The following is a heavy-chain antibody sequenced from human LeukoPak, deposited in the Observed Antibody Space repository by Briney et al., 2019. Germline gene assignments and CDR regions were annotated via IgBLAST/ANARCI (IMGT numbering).Heavy chain of an antibody. CDR3: AKDTPGYSSGWYDAFDI. Sequence: GGSLRLSCAASGFTFDDYAMHWVRQAPGKGLEWVSGISWNSGSIGYADSVKGRFTISRDNAKNSLYLQMNSLRAEDTAVYYCAKDTPGYSSGWYDAFDIWGQGTMVTVSS. CDR1: GFTFDDYA. D-gene: IGHD6-19*01. J-gene: IGHJ3*02. CDR2: ISWNSGSI. V-gene: IGHV3-9*01.